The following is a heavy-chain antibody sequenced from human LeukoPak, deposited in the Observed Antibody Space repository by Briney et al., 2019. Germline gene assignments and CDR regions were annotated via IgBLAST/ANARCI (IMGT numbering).Heavy chain of an antibody. CDR2: ISSSGGTT. D-gene: IGHD2-21*02. V-gene: IGHV3-23*01. CDR3: AKDGTGCGGDCYSDY. Sequence: GGSLRLSCATSGFTFSSYAMNWVRQAPGKGLEWVSVISSSGGTTYYSDSVRGRFIISRDNSKNTLYLQMNSLRAEDTALYYCAKDGTGCGGDCYSDYWGQGTLVTVSS. J-gene: IGHJ4*02. CDR1: GFTFSSYA.